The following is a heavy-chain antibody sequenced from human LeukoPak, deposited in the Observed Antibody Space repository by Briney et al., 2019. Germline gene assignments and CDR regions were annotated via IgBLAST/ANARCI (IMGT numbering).Heavy chain of an antibody. D-gene: IGHD1-26*01. Sequence: SETLSLTCTVSGGSISSYYWSWIRQPPGKGLEWIGYIYYSGSTNYNPSLKSRVTISVDTSKNQFSLRVSSVTAADTAVYYCARDSRTVGATTIDYWGQGTLVTVSS. CDR1: GGSISSYY. V-gene: IGHV4-59*12. CDR3: ARDSRTVGATTIDY. J-gene: IGHJ4*02. CDR2: IYYSGST.